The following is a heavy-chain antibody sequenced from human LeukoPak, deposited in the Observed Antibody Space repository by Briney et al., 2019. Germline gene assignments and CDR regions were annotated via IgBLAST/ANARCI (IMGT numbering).Heavy chain of an antibody. J-gene: IGHJ2*01. CDR2: ISGYNGNT. CDR3: ARGLGVVTAQSEQPKPRYFDL. Sequence: ASVKVSCKASGYTFISYGISWVRQAPGQGLEWMGWISGYNGNTNYAQNLQGRVAMTTDTSTSTAYMELRSLRSDDTAVYYCARGLGVVTAQSEQPKPRYFDLWGRGTQVTVSS. D-gene: IGHD2-21*02. CDR1: GYTFISYG. V-gene: IGHV1-18*01.